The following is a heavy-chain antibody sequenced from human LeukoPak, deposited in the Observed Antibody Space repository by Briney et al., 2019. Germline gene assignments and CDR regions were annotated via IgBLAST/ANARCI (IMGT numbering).Heavy chain of an antibody. Sequence: PGGSLRLSCAASGFTFSSYSVNWVRQAPGKGLEWVSFISTSSHIYYADSVKGRFTISRDNAKNSLYLQMNSLRAEDTAVYYCARDPDSSSWYQKAFDIWGQGTMVTVSS. J-gene: IGHJ3*02. D-gene: IGHD6-13*01. CDR3: ARDPDSSSWYQKAFDI. CDR1: GFTFSSYS. CDR2: ISTSSHI. V-gene: IGHV3-21*01.